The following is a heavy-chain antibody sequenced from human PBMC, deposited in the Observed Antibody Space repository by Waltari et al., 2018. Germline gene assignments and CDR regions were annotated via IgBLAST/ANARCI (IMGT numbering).Heavy chain of an antibody. CDR1: GGSISSSSYY. CDR3: VLWFGGFDY. V-gene: IGHV4-39*07. D-gene: IGHD3-10*01. Sequence: QLQLQESGPGLVKPSETLSLTCTVSGGSISSSSYYWGWIRQPPGKGLEWIGGIYYSGSTYYNPSLKSRVPISVDTSKNQFSLKLSSVTAADTAVYYCVLWFGGFDYWGQGTLVTVSS. J-gene: IGHJ4*02. CDR2: IYYSGST.